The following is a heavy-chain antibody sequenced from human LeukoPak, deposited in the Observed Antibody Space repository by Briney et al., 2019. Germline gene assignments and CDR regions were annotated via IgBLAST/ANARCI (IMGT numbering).Heavy chain of an antibody. CDR2: IYPGGGST. D-gene: IGHD3-10*01. CDR3: ARDAVLITMVRGVIITWPMPDI. CDR1: GYTFTRYY. J-gene: IGHJ3*02. Sequence: ASLKGSCKASGYTFTRYYIHWGRQAPGQGLEWVGIIYPGGGSTSYAQKFQGRVTMTRDMSTSTVYMELSSLRSEDTAVYYCARDAVLITMVRGVIITWPMPDIWGQGTMVTVSS. V-gene: IGHV1-46*01.